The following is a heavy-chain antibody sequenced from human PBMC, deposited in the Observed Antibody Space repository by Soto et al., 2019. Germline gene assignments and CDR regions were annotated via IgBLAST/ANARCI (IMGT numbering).Heavy chain of an antibody. D-gene: IGHD3-3*01. CDR3: ARLNRVNYYYYYGMDV. CDR1: GYSFTRYW. Sequence: RESLKISCTCSGYSFTRYWISWVRQMPGKGLEWMGRIDPSDSYTNNSPSFQGHVTIPADKSSSTAYLQWSSLKASDTAMYYCARLNRVNYYYYYGMDVWGQGTTVTLSS. J-gene: IGHJ6*02. V-gene: IGHV5-10-1*01. CDR2: IDPSDSYT.